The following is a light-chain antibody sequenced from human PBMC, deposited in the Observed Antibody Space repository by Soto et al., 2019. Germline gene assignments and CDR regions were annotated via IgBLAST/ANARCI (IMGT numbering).Light chain of an antibody. CDR1: SSDVGGNNY. V-gene: IGLV2-14*01. CDR2: EVS. Sequence: HSVPTQPASLPRPPGQSITISCTGTSSDVGGNNYGSCDQQHPGKAPQLLSYEVSNLPSGVSNRFSGSKSGNTASLTISGLQAEDEDDYYCSSSTSSSTPYVFGKGTKVTVL. J-gene: IGLJ1*01. CDR3: SSSTSSSTPYV.